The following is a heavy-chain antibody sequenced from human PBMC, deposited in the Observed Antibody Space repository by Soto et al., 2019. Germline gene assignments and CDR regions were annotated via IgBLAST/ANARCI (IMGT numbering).Heavy chain of an antibody. D-gene: IGHD6-19*01. J-gene: IGHJ4*02. CDR1: GFTFSSYE. Sequence: EVQLVESGGGLVQPGGSLRLSCAASGFTFSSYEMNWVRQAPGKGLEWVSYIGSSGSTIYYADSVKGRFTISRDNAKNSLYLQMNSLRAEDTAGYFCARDECSAWDFDYGGQGTLVTVSS. CDR2: IGSSGSTI. V-gene: IGHV3-48*03. CDR3: ARDECSAWDFDY.